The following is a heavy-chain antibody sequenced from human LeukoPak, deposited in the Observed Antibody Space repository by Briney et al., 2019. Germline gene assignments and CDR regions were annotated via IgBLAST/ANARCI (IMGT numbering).Heavy chain of an antibody. CDR3: ARGVSDYSYFARYYFDY. Sequence: SETLSLTCTVSGDSIGSDYWSWIRQPPGKGLEWIGYIYYSGSTNYNPSLKSRVTISVDTSKNQFSLKLSSVTAADTAVYYCARGVSDYSYFARYYFDYWGQGTLVTVSS. V-gene: IGHV4-59*01. D-gene: IGHD4-11*01. J-gene: IGHJ4*02. CDR2: IYYSGST. CDR1: GDSIGSDY.